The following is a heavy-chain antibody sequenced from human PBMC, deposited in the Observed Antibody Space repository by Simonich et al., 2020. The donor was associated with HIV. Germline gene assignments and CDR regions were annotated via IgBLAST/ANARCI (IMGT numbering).Heavy chain of an antibody. CDR1: GGSFSGYH. J-gene: IGHJ3*02. V-gene: IGHV4-34*01. CDR3: ATTINYEDAFDI. D-gene: IGHD4-4*01. CDR2: INHSGST. Sequence: QVQLQQWGAGLLKPSETLSLTCAVYGGSFSGYHWSWIRQPPGKGLEWIGEINHSGSTNYNPALKSRVTISVDTSKNQFSRKLSSVTAADTAVYYCATTINYEDAFDIWGQGTMVTVSS.